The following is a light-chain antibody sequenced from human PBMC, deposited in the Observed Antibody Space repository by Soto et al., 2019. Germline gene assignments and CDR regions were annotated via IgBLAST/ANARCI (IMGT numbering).Light chain of an antibody. V-gene: IGLV1-40*01. J-gene: IGLJ3*02. CDR1: SSNIGAGYD. CDR2: SNS. CDR3: QSYDSSLSGWGV. Sequence: QAVVTQPPSVSGAPGQRVTISCTGSSSNIGAGYDVHWYQQLPGTAPKLLIYSNSNRPSGVPDRFSGSKSGTSASLAITGLQAEDEADYYCQSYDSSLSGWGVFGGGTQLTVL.